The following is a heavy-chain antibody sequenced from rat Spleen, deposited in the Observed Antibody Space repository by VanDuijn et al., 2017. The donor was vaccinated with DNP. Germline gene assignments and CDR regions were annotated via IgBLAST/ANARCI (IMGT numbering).Heavy chain of an antibody. CDR1: GYSITSGYG. J-gene: IGHJ2*01. CDR3: ARWSRYFDY. CDR2: ISSAGST. Sequence: QLQESGPGLVKPSQSLSLTCSVTGYSITSGYGWNWIRKFPGNKLEWLGSISSAGSTNYNPPLKSQIAITRDTSKNQFFLQLNSVTTEDTATYYCARWSRYFDYWGQGVMVTVSS. V-gene: IGHV3-3*01.